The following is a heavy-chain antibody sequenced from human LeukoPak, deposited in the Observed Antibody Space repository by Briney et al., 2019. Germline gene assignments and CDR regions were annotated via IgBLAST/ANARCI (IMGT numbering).Heavy chain of an antibody. CDR3: ARVGRYSSSDPFDY. V-gene: IGHV4-34*01. Sequence: SETLSLTCAVYGGPFSGYYWSWIRQPPGKGLEWIGEINHSGSTNYNPSLKSRVTISVDTSKNQFSLKLSSVTAADTAVYYCARVGRYSSSDPFDYWGQGTLVTVSS. D-gene: IGHD6-6*01. CDR2: INHSGST. J-gene: IGHJ4*02. CDR1: GGPFSGYY.